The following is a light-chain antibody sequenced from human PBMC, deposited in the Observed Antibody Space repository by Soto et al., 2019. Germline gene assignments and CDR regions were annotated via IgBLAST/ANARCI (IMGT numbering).Light chain of an antibody. CDR3: QKYSSVIT. CDR2: AAS. V-gene: IGKV1-27*01. CDR1: QGISNY. J-gene: IGKJ5*01. Sequence: DIQMTQSPASLSASEGDRVTITCRASQGISNYLAWYQQKPGKVPKLLIYAASTLQSGVPSRFSGSGSGTDFTLTITSLQPEDVATYYCQKYSSVITFGQGTRLEIK.